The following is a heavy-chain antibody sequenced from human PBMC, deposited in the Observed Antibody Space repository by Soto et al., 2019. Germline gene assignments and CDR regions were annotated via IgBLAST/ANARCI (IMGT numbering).Heavy chain of an antibody. D-gene: IGHD3-16*01. V-gene: IGHV1-8*01. CDR1: GYTFTSYD. J-gene: IGHJ4*02. Sequence: QVQLVQSGAEVKKPGASVKVSCKASGYTFTSYDINWVRQATGQGLEWMGWMNPNSGNTGYAQKFQGRVTMTRNTSISTAYMELSSLRSEDTAVDYCARAPQDYGKYYFDYWGQGTLVTVSS. CDR2: MNPNSGNT. CDR3: ARAPQDYGKYYFDY.